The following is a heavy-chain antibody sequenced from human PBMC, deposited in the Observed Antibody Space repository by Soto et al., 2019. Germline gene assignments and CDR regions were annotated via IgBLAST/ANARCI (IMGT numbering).Heavy chain of an antibody. CDR2: ISYDGSNK. J-gene: IGHJ1*01. D-gene: IGHD3-9*01. V-gene: IGHV3-30*18. CDR3: AKDNSDWFEYCQH. Sequence: QVQLVESGGGVVQPGRSLRLSCAASGFTFSSYGMHWVRQAPGKGLEWVAVISYDGSNKYYADSVKGRFTISRDNSKNTLYLQMNSLRAEDTAVYYCAKDNSDWFEYCQHWGQGTLVTVSS. CDR1: GFTFSSYG.